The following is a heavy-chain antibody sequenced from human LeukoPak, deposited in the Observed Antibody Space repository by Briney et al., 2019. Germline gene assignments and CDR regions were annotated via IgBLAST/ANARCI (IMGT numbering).Heavy chain of an antibody. Sequence: PGGSLRLSCAASVYTFSSYWMSWVRQAPGKGLEGVANIKQDGSEKCYVDSVNGRFDISRDNAKNSLNLQMDSLRAEYTAVYYCARDFRGTTEAYYWGQGTLVTV. D-gene: IGHD4-17*01. CDR3: ARDFRGTTEAYY. CDR2: IKQDGSEK. V-gene: IGHV3-7*01. CDR1: VYTFSSYW. J-gene: IGHJ4*03.